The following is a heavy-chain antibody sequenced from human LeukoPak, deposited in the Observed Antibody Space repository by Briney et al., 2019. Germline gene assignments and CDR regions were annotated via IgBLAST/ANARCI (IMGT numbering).Heavy chain of an antibody. J-gene: IGHJ4*02. CDR3: ARGVSGSYSSRYYFDY. CDR2: IYTGGST. V-gene: IGHV4-61*02. CDR1: GGSISSGSYY. D-gene: IGHD1-26*01. Sequence: SETLSLTCTVSGGSISSGSYYWSWIRQPAGKGLEWIGRIYTGGSTNYNPSLKSRVTISVDTSKNQFSLKLSSVTAADTAVYYCARGVSGSYSSRYYFDYWGQGTLVTVSS.